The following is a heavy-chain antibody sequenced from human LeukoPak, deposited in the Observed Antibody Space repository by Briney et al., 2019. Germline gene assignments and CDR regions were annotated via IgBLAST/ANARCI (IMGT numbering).Heavy chain of an antibody. D-gene: IGHD3-22*01. J-gene: IGHJ3*02. CDR1: GGSISSYY. CDR3: ARVPYYYDSSGYDEVGAFDI. Sequence: SSETLSLTCTVSGGSISSYYWSWIRQPAGKGLEWIGRIYTSGSTNYNPSLKSRVTMSVDTSKNQFSLKLSSVTAADTAVYYCARVPYYYDSSGYDEVGAFDIWGQGTMVTVSS. V-gene: IGHV4-4*07. CDR2: IYTSGST.